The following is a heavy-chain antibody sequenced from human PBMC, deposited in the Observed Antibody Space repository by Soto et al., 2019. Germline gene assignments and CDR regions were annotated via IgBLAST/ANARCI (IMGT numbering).Heavy chain of an antibody. Sequence: QVQLQESGPGLVKPSGTLSLTCAVSGGSISSNYWLSWVRQPPGKGLEWIGEIYHSGSTNYNPSLKSRVTISVDKSKNQFSLKLSSVTAADTAVYYCARVSGSYYYGMDVWGQGTTVTVSS. CDR1: GGSISSNYW. CDR2: IYHSGST. CDR3: ARVSGSYYYGMDV. D-gene: IGHD1-26*01. J-gene: IGHJ6*02. V-gene: IGHV4-4*02.